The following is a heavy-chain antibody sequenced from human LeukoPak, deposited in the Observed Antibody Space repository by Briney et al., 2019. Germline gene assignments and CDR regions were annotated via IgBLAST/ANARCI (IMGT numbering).Heavy chain of an antibody. CDR2: IYYSGST. V-gene: IGHV4-31*01. CDR3: ASGSWYPVEY. Sequence: SETLSLTCSVSGGSISSGVNSWSWIRHHPGKGLEWIGYIYYSGSTYYNPPLKRLVTISVDTSKNQFSLKVSSVTAADTAVYYWASGSWYPVEYWGQGTLVTVSS. CDR1: GGSISSGVNS. D-gene: IGHD6-13*01. J-gene: IGHJ4*02.